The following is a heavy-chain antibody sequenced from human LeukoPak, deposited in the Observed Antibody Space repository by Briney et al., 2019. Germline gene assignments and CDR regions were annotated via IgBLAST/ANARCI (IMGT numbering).Heavy chain of an antibody. CDR2: INHGGST. V-gene: IGHV4-34*01. CDR3: ARRVPSAGRFDP. CDR1: GGSFSGYY. Sequence: PSETLSLTCAVYGGSFSGYYWSWIRQPPGRGLEWIGEINHGGSTNYNPSLKSRVTISVDTSKNQFSLKLSSVTAADTAVYYCARRVPSAGRFDPWGQGTLVTVSS. D-gene: IGHD2-15*01. J-gene: IGHJ5*02.